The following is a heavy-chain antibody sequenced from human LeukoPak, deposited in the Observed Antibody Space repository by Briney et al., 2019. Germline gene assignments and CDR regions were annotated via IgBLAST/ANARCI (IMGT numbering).Heavy chain of an antibody. V-gene: IGHV3-23*01. CDR3: AKDSSGWPSVGFDY. Sequence: GGSLRLSCAASGFTFSSFAMTWVRQAPGKGLEWVSGFDGNGPNTYYADSVKGRFTISRDNSKNTLYLQMNSLRAEDTAVYYCAKDSSGWPSVGFDYWGQGTLVTVSS. J-gene: IGHJ4*02. D-gene: IGHD6-25*01. CDR2: FDGNGPNT. CDR1: GFTFSSFA.